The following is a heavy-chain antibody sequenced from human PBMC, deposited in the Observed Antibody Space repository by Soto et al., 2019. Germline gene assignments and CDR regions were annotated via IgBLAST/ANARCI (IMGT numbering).Heavy chain of an antibody. CDR2: INHSGST. D-gene: IGHD4-17*01. J-gene: IGHJ6*02. CDR3: ARGGSVTRYYYYYYGMDA. CDR1: GGSFSGYY. Sequence: LSLTCAVYGGSFSGYYWSWIRQPPGKGLEWIGEINHSGSTNYNPSLKSRVTISVDTSKNQFSLKLSSVTAADTAVYYCARGGSVTRYYYYYYGMDAWGQGTTVTVSS. V-gene: IGHV4-34*01.